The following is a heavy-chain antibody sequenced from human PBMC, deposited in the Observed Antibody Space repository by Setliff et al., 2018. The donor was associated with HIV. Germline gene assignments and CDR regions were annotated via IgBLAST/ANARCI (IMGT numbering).Heavy chain of an antibody. V-gene: IGHV4-34*01. D-gene: IGHD6-19*01. CDR2: INHSGST. J-gene: IGHJ4*02. CDR3: ARGCWRGSGCSK. Sequence: PSETLSLTCAVYGGSSSGYYWSWIRQPPGKGLEWIGEINHSGSTNYNPSLKSRVTISVDTSKNQFSLKLSSVAAADTAVYYCARGCWRGSGCSKWGQGTLVTVSS. CDR1: GGSSSGYY.